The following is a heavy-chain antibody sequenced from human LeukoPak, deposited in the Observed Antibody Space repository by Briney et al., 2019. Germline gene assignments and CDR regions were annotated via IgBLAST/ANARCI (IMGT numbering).Heavy chain of an antibody. V-gene: IGHV4-30-4*08. CDR1: GGSISSGDYY. Sequence: PSETLSLTCTVSGGSISSGDYYWSWIRQPPGKGLEWIGYIYYSGSTYYNPSLKSRVTISVDTSKNQFSLKLSSVTAADTAVYYCAREKVLRFLEWFFDYWGQGTLVTVSS. CDR3: AREKVLRFLEWFFDY. D-gene: IGHD3-3*01. CDR2: IYYSGST. J-gene: IGHJ4*02.